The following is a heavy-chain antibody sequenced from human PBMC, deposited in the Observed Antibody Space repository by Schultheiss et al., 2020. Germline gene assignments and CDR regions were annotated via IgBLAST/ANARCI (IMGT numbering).Heavy chain of an antibody. V-gene: IGHV4-31*01. CDR3: ARDDLGDCSSTSCYHP. J-gene: IGHJ5*02. D-gene: IGHD2-2*01. CDR1: GGSISSGGYY. CDR2: IYYSGST. Sequence: SATLSLTCTVSGGSISSGGYYWSWIRQHPGKGLEWIGYIYYSGSTYYNPSLKSLVTISVDTSKNQFSLKLNSVTAADTAVYYCARDDLGDCSSTSCYHPWGRGTLVTVSS.